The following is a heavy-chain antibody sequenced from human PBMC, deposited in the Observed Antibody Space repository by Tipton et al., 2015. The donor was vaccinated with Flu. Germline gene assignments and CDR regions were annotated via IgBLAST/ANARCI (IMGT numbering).Heavy chain of an antibody. CDR2: ISSSGSTI. CDR1: GFTFSDYY. CDR3: ARAKPDYYDSSGYYDY. J-gene: IGHJ4*02. Sequence: SLRLSCAASGFTFSDYYMSWIRQAPGKGLEWVSYISSSGSTIYYADSVKGRFTISRDNAKNSLYLQMNSLRAEDTAVYYCARAKPDYYDSSGYYDYWGQGTLATVSS. V-gene: IGHV3-11*01. D-gene: IGHD3-22*01.